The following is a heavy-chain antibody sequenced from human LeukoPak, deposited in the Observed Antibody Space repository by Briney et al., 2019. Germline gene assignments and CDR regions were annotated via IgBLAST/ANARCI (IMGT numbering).Heavy chain of an antibody. CDR1: GDSVSSNSAA. D-gene: IGHD6-25*01. V-gene: IGHV6-1*01. J-gene: IGHJ5*02. Sequence: SQTLSLTCAISGDSVSSNSAACNWIRQPPSRGLEWLGRTYYRSKWYNDYAVSVKSRITINPDTSKNQFSLQLNSVTPEDTAVYYCARGLAAPGWLDPWGQGTLVTVSS. CDR3: ARGLAAPGWLDP. CDR2: TYYRSKWYN.